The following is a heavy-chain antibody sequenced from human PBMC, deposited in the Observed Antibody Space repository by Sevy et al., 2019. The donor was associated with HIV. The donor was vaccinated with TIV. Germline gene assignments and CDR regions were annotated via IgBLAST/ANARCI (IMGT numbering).Heavy chain of an antibody. D-gene: IGHD6-13*01. CDR1: GYTFTSYA. V-gene: IGHV1-3*01. CDR3: ARDPGQQLVNWFDP. J-gene: IGHJ5*02. Sequence: ASVKVSCKASGYTFTSYAMHWVRQAPGQRLEWMGWINAGNGNTKYSQKFQGRVTITRDTSAGTAYMELSSLRSEDTAVYYCARDPGQQLVNWFDPWGQGTLVTVSS. CDR2: INAGNGNT.